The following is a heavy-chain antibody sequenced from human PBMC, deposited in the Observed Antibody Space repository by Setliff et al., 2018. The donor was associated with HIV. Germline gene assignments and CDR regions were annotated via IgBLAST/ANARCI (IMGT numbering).Heavy chain of an antibody. J-gene: IGHJ1*01. Sequence: GSVKVSCKASGYTFTTYSIYWVRQAPGQGLEWMGIISPTGDITFYPQKFQARVTMTRDTSTSTVYMELSSLRSEDTAVYYCARDHMSVGAWVGATSRGLFQHWGQGTLVTVSS. CDR2: ISPTGDIT. CDR1: GYTFTTYS. CDR3: ARDHMSVGAWVGATSRGLFQH. D-gene: IGHD1-26*01. V-gene: IGHV1-46*01.